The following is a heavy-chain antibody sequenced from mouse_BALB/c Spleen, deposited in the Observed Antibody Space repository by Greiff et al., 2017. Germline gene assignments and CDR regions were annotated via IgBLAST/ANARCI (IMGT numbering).Heavy chain of an antibody. Sequence: EVQLQESGGGLVKPGGSLKLSCAASGFTFSDYYMYWVRQTPEKRLEWVATISDGGSYTYYPDSVKGRFTISRDNAKNNLYLQMSSLKSEDTAMYYCARDEVNAMDYWGQGTSVTVSS. J-gene: IGHJ4*01. CDR3: ARDEVNAMDY. V-gene: IGHV5-4*02. CDR2: ISDGGSYT. CDR1: GFTFSDYY. D-gene: IGHD2-1*01.